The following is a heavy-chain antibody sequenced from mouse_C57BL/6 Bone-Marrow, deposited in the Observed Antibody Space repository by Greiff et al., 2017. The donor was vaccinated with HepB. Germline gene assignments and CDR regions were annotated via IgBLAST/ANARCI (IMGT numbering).Heavy chain of an antibody. J-gene: IGHJ4*01. Sequence: QVQLKESGPGLVAPSQSLSITCTVSGFSLTSYGVDWVRQSPGKGLEWLGVIWGVGSTNYNSALKSRLSISKDNTKSQVFLKMNSMQTDDPAMYYCASNYGDAMYYWGQGTSVTVSS. CDR1: GFSLTSYG. CDR2: IWGVGST. V-gene: IGHV2-6*01. D-gene: IGHD1-1*01. CDR3: ASNYGDAMYY.